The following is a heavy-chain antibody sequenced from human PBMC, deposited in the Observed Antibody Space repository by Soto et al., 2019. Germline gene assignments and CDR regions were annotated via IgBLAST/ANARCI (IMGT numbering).Heavy chain of an antibody. V-gene: IGHV3-30*18. CDR3: AKARFMTARAFAI. CDR2: ISYDGSNK. J-gene: IGHJ3*02. D-gene: IGHD2-21*02. CDR1: GFTFSSYG. Sequence: GGSLRLSCASSGFTFSSYGMHWVRQAPGKGLEWVAVISYDGSNKYYADSVKGRFTISRDNSKNTLYLQMNSLRAEDTAVYYCAKARFMTARAFAIWGQATLVT.